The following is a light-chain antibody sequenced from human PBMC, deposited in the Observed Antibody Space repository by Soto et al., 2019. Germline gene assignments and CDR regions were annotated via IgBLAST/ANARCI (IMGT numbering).Light chain of an antibody. CDR3: ASYTRTTTLV. J-gene: IGLJ2*01. Sequence: QSALTQPASVSGSPGQSITISCTGTISDIGGYNFISWYQHHPGKAPKLVIYDVNNRPSGISYRFSVSKSGNTASLTISGLQAEDEADYYCASYTRTTTLVFGGGTKVTVL. CDR2: DVN. V-gene: IGLV2-14*01. CDR1: ISDIGGYNF.